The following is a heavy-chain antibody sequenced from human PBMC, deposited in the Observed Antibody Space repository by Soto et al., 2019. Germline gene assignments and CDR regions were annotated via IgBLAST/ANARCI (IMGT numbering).Heavy chain of an antibody. J-gene: IGHJ4*02. CDR3: AQVMNSGWYLAY. CDR2: ISGSGGTT. D-gene: IGHD6-19*01. Sequence: LRLSCAASGFTFSDYAMSWVRQAPGKGLEWVSAISGSGGTTYYADSVKGRFTISRDNSRNTMYLQVNSLRAEDTAIYYCAQVMNSGWYLAYWGQGTLVTVSS. CDR1: GFTFSDYA. V-gene: IGHV3-23*01.